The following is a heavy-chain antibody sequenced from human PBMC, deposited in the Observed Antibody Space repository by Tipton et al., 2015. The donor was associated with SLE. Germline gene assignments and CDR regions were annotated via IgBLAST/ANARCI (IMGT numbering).Heavy chain of an antibody. J-gene: IGHJ4*02. D-gene: IGHD4-17*01. CDR2: ISGSGGTT. V-gene: IGHV3-23*01. CDR3: ARPLTTLTTLNEY. CDR1: GFSFSSYA. Sequence: SLRLSCAASGFSFSSYAMTWVRQAPGKGLEWVSGISGSGGTTYYADSVKGRFTVSRDNSKNTLYLQMSSRRAEDTAVYYCARPLTTLTTLNEYWGQGSLVTVSS.